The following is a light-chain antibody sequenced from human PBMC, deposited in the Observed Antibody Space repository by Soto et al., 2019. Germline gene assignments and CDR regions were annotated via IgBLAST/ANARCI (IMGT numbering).Light chain of an antibody. V-gene: IGLV1-40*01. CDR1: SANIRAGYD. J-gene: IGLJ1*01. CDR3: QSYDSSLSALYV. Sequence: QSVLKHPPSVSGAPGQRVTISRTGSSANIRAGYDVHWYQQLPGTAPKLLFYGNSNRPSGVPDRCSGSKSGTSASLAITGLQAEDEADYYCQSYDSSLSALYVFGTGTKVTGL. CDR2: GNS.